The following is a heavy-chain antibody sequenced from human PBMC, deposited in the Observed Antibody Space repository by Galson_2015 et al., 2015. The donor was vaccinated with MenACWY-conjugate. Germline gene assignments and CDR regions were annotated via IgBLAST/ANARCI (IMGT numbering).Heavy chain of an antibody. D-gene: IGHD2-8*02. Sequence: QSGAEVKKFGASVKVSCKSSGYTFTSYGISWMRQAPGQGLEWMGWISTYNGDTNYAQKFRGRVTMTTDTSTSTAYMELRGLRSDDTAVFYCGRDARVGYCSGGVCPADYYFDLWGRGTLVTVSS. V-gene: IGHV1-18*01. J-gene: IGHJ2*01. CDR3: GRDARVGYCSGGVCPADYYFDL. CDR2: ISTYNGDT. CDR1: GYTFTSYG.